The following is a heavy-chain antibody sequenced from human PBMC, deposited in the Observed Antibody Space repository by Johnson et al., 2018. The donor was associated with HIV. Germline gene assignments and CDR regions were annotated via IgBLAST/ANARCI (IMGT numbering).Heavy chain of an antibody. Sequence: VQLVESGGGLVQPGGSLRLSCAASGFTVSSNYMSWIRQAPGKGLEWVAVIYSGGSIYYADSVKGRFTISRDNSKNTLYLQMNSLRAEDTAAYYCAKGRWELLAGAFDIWGQGTTVTVSS. J-gene: IGHJ3*02. CDR3: AKGRWELLAGAFDI. CDR1: GFTVSSNY. V-gene: IGHV3-66*01. CDR2: IYSGGSI. D-gene: IGHD1-26*01.